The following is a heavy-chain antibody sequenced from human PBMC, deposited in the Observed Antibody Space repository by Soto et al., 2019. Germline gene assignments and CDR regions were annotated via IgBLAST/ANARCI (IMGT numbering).Heavy chain of an antibody. Sequence: PSETLSLTCTVSGGSISSGDYYWSWIRQPPGKGLEWIGYIYYSGSTYYNPSLKSRVTISVDTSKNQFSLKLSSVTAADTAVYYCARGDIVLVPAATDGYYYYYYGMDVWGQGTTVTVS. CDR2: IYYSGST. J-gene: IGHJ6*02. CDR1: GGSISSGDYY. CDR3: ARGDIVLVPAATDGYYYYYYGMDV. D-gene: IGHD2-2*01. V-gene: IGHV4-30-4*01.